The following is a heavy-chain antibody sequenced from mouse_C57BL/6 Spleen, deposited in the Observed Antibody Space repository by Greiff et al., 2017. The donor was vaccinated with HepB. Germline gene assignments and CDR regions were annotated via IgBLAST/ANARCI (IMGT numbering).Heavy chain of an antibody. J-gene: IGHJ1*03. D-gene: IGHD2-10*02. CDR1: GFTFSDYG. CDR2: ISSGSSTI. V-gene: IGHV5-17*01. Sequence: EVHLVESGGGLVKPGGSLKLSCAASGFTFSDYGMHWVRQAPEKGLEWVAYISSGSSTIYYADTVKGRFTISRDNAKNTLFLQMTSLRSEDTAMYYCARGDTYWYFDVWGTGTTVTVSS. CDR3: ARGDTYWYFDV.